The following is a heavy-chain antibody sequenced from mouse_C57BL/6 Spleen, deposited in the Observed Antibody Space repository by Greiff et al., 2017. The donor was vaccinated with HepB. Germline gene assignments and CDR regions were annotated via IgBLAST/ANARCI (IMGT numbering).Heavy chain of an antibody. J-gene: IGHJ3*01. Sequence: QVQLQQPGAELVMPGASVKLSCKASGYTFTSYWMHWVKQRPGQGLEWIGEIDPSDSYTNYNQKFKGKSTLTVDNSSSTAYMQLSSLTSEDSAVYYCARGGSSGPAWFAYWGQGTLVTVSA. V-gene: IGHV1-69*01. CDR2: IDPSDSYT. CDR1: GYTFTSYW. D-gene: IGHD3-2*02. CDR3: ARGGSSGPAWFAY.